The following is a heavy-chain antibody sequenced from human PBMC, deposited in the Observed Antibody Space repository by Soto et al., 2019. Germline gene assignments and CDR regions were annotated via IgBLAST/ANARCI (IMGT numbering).Heavy chain of an antibody. D-gene: IGHD1-26*01. CDR1: GGSISSSSYY. V-gene: IGHV4-39*01. CDR3: ARHGRVGATSYYYYGMDV. J-gene: IGHJ6*02. CDR2: IYYSGST. Sequence: SETLSLTCTVSGGSISSSSYYWGWIRQPPGKGLEWIGSIYYSGSTYHNPSLKSRVTISVDTSKNQFSLKLSSVTAADTAVYYCARHGRVGATSYYYYGMDVWGQGTTVTVSS.